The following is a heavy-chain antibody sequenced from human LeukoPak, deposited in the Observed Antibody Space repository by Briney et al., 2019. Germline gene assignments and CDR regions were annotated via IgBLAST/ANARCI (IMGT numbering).Heavy chain of an antibody. Sequence: ASVKVSCKASGYTFTGYYMHWVRQAPGQGLEWMGWINPNSGGTNYAQKFQGRVTMTRDPSINTAYMELSGLGSEDTAVYYCARESGFYGSGSRYWGQGTLVTVSS. D-gene: IGHD3-10*01. CDR1: GYTFTGYY. J-gene: IGHJ4*02. V-gene: IGHV1-2*02. CDR2: INPNSGGT. CDR3: ARESGFYGSGSRY.